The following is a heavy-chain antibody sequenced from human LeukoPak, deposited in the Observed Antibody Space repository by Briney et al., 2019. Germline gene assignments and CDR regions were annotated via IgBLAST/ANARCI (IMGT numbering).Heavy chain of an antibody. V-gene: IGHV3-30*04. D-gene: IGHD3-10*01. CDR3: AGDPGHYGSGSYYKVIWYYFDY. J-gene: IGHJ4*02. Sequence: TGGSLRLSCAASGFTFSSYAMHWVRQAPGKGLEWVAVISYDGSNKYYADSVKGRFTISRDNSKNTLYLQMNSLRAEDTAVYYCAGDPGHYGSGSYYKVIWYYFDYWGQGTLVTVSS. CDR2: ISYDGSNK. CDR1: GFTFSSYA.